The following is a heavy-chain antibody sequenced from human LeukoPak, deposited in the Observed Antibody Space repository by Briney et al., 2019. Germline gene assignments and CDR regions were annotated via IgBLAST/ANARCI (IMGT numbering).Heavy chain of an antibody. J-gene: IGHJ4*02. CDR3: ARGFGWELLRSGEQYYFDY. CDR2: IIPIFGTA. Sequence: SVKVSCKASGGTFSSYAISWVRQAPGQGLEWMGGIIPIFGTANYAQKFQGRVTITADESTSTAYMELSSLRSEDTAVYYCARGFGWELLRSGEQYYFDYWGQGTLVTVSS. CDR1: GGTFSSYA. V-gene: IGHV1-69*13. D-gene: IGHD1-26*01.